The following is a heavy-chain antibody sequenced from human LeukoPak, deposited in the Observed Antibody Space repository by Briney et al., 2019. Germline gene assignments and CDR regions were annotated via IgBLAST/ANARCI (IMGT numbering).Heavy chain of an antibody. CDR1: GASVNDYN. Sequence: PETPSLTCTLSGASVNDYNWTWLQQTPAKGLDWIGYFHYSGSSDFYPSLMSRVTMSLAPTENQLSLRVTSVTAADTAVYYCARGGWSLDFWGQGTLVTVSS. CDR3: ARGGWSLDF. CDR2: FHYSGSS. V-gene: IGHV4-59*02. J-gene: IGHJ4*02.